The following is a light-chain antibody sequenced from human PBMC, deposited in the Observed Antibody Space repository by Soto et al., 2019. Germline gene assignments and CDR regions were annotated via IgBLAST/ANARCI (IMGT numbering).Light chain of an antibody. Sequence: DIVLTQSPATLSSSLGERATLSCRASQSVSSCLAWYQQKPGQAPRLLIYDASNRDTGIPARFSGSGSGTDFTLTISSLEPDDFAFYYCQQRSNWLLTFGGGTKVEIK. J-gene: IGKJ4*01. CDR3: QQRSNWLLT. CDR1: QSVSSC. CDR2: DAS. V-gene: IGKV3-11*01.